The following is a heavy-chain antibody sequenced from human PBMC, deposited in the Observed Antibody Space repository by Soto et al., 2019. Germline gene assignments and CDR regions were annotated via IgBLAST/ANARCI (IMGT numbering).Heavy chain of an antibody. V-gene: IGHV4-61*01. Sequence: PSEPLSLTCTVSGGSVSSGSYYWSWIRQPPGKGLEWIGYIYYSGSTNYNPSLKSRVTISVDTSKNQFSLKLSSVTAADTAVYYYARGRFAGTTGGYYYYYGMDVWGQGTTVTVSS. CDR1: GGSVSSGSYY. CDR2: IYYSGST. D-gene: IGHD1-7*01. J-gene: IGHJ6*02. CDR3: ARGRFAGTTGGYYYYYGMDV.